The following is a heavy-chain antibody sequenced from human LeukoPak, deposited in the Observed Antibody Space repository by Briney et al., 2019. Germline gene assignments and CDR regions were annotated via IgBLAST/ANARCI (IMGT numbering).Heavy chain of an antibody. CDR3: ARILDSAWGELGY. V-gene: IGHV3-30*02. CDR1: GFSFSSYG. Sequence: GGSLRLSCAGSGFSFSSYGMHWVRQAPGKGVEWIAFIRSDGSNKYYADSVKGRFTISRDNSKNTLYLQMNSLRAEDTAVYYCARILDSAWGELGYWGQGTLVTVSS. CDR2: IRSDGSNK. D-gene: IGHD6-19*01. J-gene: IGHJ4*02.